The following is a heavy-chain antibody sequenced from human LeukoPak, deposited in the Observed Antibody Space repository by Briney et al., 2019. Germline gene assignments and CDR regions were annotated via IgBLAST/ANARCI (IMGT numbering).Heavy chain of an antibody. CDR2: ISPSGGIT. D-gene: IGHD1-26*01. CDR3: ARGGSYLSAFDI. CDR1: GFTFSSHG. V-gene: IGHV3-23*01. J-gene: IGHJ3*02. Sequence: GGSLRLSCAASGFTFSSHGMNWVRQAPGKGLEWVSGISPSGGITYYTDSVKGRFTISRDNSKNTLFLQMNSLRAEDTAVYYCARGGSYLSAFDIWGQGTMVIVSS.